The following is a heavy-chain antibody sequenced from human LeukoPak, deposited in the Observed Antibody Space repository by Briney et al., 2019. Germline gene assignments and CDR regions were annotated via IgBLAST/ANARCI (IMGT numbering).Heavy chain of an antibody. J-gene: IGHJ3*02. CDR2: IGTAGDT. Sequence: GGSLRLSCAASGFTFSSYDMHWVRHATGKGLEWVSAIGTAGDTYYPGSVKGRFTISRENAKNSLYLQMNSLRAGDTAVYYCARDGRTHAFDIWGQGTMVTVSS. CDR3: ARDGRTHAFDI. CDR1: GFTFSSYD. V-gene: IGHV3-13*01.